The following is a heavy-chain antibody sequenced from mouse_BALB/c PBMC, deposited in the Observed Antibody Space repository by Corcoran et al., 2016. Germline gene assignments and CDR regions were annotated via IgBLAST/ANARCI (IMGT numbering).Heavy chain of an antibody. V-gene: IGHV8-12*01. CDR3: ARRGDGYYFDY. J-gene: IGHJ2*01. CDR1: GFSLSTSGMG. Sequence: QVTLKESGPGILQPSQTLSLTCSFAGFSLSTSGMGVSWIRQPSGKGLEWLAHIYWDDDKRPNPSLKSRRTISKATSRNQVFLKITSVDTADTATYYCARRGDGYYFDYWGQGTTLTVSS. CDR2: IYWDDDK. D-gene: IGHD2-3*01.